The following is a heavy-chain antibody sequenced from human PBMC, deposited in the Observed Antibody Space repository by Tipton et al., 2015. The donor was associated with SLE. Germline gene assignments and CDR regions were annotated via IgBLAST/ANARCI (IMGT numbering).Heavy chain of an antibody. CDR2: IYTSGST. Sequence: TLSLTCTVSGGSISSYYWSWIRQPPGKGLEWIGRIYTSGSTNYNPSLKSRVTISVDTSKNQFSLKLSSVTAAGTAVYYCARDRITMTVGAFDIWGQGTMVTVSS. J-gene: IGHJ3*02. V-gene: IGHV4-4*08. D-gene: IGHD3-22*01. CDR1: GGSISSYY. CDR3: ARDRITMTVGAFDI.